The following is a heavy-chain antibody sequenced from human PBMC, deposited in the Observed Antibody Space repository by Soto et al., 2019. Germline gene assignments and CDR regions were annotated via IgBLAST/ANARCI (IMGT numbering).Heavy chain of an antibody. D-gene: IGHD3-22*01. CDR2: IWYDGSNK. V-gene: IGHV3-33*01. CDR3: ARDGTYYYDSSGYEEAFDI. J-gene: IGHJ3*02. Sequence: QVQLVESGGGVVQPGRSLRLSCAASGFTFSSYGMHWVRQAPGKGLEWVAVIWYDGSNKYYADSVKGRFTISRDNSKNTLYLQMNSLRAEDTAVYYCARDGTYYYDSSGYEEAFDIWGQGTMVIVSS. CDR1: GFTFSSYG.